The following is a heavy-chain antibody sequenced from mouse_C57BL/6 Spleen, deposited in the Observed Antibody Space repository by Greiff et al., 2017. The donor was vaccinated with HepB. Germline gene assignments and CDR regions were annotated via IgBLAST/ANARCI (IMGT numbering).Heavy chain of an antibody. J-gene: IGHJ4*01. V-gene: IGHV1-26*01. CDR3: ARFYYGNYDYAMDY. Sequence: EVQLQQSGPELVKPGASVKISCKASGYTFTDYYMNWVKQSHGKSLEWIGDINPNNGGTSYNQKFKGKATLTVDKSSSTAYMELRSLTSEDSAVYYCARFYYGNYDYAMDYWGQGTSVTVSS. CDR2: INPNNGGT. CDR1: GYTFTDYY. D-gene: IGHD2-1*01.